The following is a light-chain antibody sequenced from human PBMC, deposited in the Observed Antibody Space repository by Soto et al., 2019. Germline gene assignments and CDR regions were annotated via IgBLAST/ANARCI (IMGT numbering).Light chain of an antibody. J-gene: IGKJ1*01. CDR3: QQYGSSPRT. CDR2: GAS. V-gene: IGKV3-20*01. Sequence: EIVLTQSPGTLSLSPGERATLSCRARQRVSSSYLSCYQQKPGQAPRLLIYGASSRATGIPDRFSGSGSGTDFTLTISRLEPEDFAVYYCQQYGSSPRTFGQGTKVDI. CDR1: QRVSSSY.